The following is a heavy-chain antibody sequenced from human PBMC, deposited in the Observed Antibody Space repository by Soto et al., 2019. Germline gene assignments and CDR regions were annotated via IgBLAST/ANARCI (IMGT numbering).Heavy chain of an antibody. V-gene: IGHV4-4*07. J-gene: IGHJ4*02. CDR3: AVDYAGNSFDY. CDR1: GVSISSYY. Sequence: QVQLQESGPGLVKPSETLSLTCTVSGVSISSYYWSWIRQPAGKGLEWIGRIYTSGSTNYNPSLKRRVTMSVGTSKDQLSLMLSSGTAAETAVYYCAVDYAGNSFDYWGQGTMVTVSA. CDR2: IYTSGST. D-gene: IGHD4-17*01.